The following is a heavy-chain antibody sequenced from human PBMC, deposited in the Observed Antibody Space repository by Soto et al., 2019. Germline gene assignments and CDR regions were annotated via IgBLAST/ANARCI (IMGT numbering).Heavy chain of an antibody. CDR3: ARCGGGAAAGSLYCFDP. V-gene: IGHV1-69*13. CDR2: IIPIFGTA. J-gene: IGHJ5*02. D-gene: IGHD6-13*01. Sequence: SVKVSCKASGGTFRRYAIGWVRPAPGQGLEWMGGIIPIFGTANYAQKFQGRVTITADESTSTAYMELSSLRSEDTAVYYCARCGGGAAAGSLYCFDPGGQGTLVTVSS. CDR1: GGTFRRYA.